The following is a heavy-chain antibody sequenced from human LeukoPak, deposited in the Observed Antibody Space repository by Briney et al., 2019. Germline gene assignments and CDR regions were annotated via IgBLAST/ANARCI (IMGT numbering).Heavy chain of an antibody. V-gene: IGHV3-30*18. D-gene: IGHD3-3*01. J-gene: IGHJ3*02. Sequence: PGRSLRLSCAASGFTFSSYGMHWVCKAPGKGMEWVAVISYDGSNKYYADSVKGRFTISRDNSKNTLYLQMNSLRAEDTAVYYCAKDFPDKHYDFWSGDAFDIWGQGTMVTVSS. CDR2: ISYDGSNK. CDR3: AKDFPDKHYDFWSGDAFDI. CDR1: GFTFSSYG.